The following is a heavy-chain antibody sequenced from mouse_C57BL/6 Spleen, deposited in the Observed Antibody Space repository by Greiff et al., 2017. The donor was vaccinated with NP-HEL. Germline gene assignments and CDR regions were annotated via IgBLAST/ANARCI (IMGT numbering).Heavy chain of an antibody. J-gene: IGHJ2*01. CDR1: GYTFTSYW. Sequence: VQLQQSGAELVRPGSSVKLSCKASGYTFTSYWMDWVKQRPGQGLEWIGNIYPSDSETHYNQKFKDKATLTVDKSSSTAYMQLSSLTSEDSAVYYCARSPIYYGNYFDYWGQGTTLTVSS. D-gene: IGHD2-1*01. CDR2: IYPSDSET. V-gene: IGHV1-61*01. CDR3: ARSPIYYGNYFDY.